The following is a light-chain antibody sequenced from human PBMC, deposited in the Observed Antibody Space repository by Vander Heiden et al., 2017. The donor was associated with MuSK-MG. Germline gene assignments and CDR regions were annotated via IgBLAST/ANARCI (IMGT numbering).Light chain of an antibody. CDR1: QSRGWRNGRTY. Sequence: DSVMSQTPLALSVTPRHPASIACKSSQSRGWRNGRTYLCWYLQKPGQPPQLLIYAGSNRSPGMPDRFSGSGSGTEFTLKISRVEAEDVGTYYCRQCRQAPYTLGQGTKLEIK. CDR3: RQCRQAPYT. J-gene: IGKJ2*01. V-gene: IGKV2D-29*01. CDR2: AGS.